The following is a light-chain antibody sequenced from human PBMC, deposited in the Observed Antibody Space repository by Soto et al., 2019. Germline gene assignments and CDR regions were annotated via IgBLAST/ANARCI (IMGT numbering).Light chain of an antibody. Sequence: DIQMTQSPSSLSASAGDGVTIACRAIQGISNYLAWYQQKPGKVPKLLLYGAATLQSGVPSRFSGSGSGTDFTLNISSLQPEDVATYYCQKYDSAPYTFGPGTKVDIK. V-gene: IGKV1-27*01. J-gene: IGKJ3*01. CDR1: QGISNY. CDR2: GAA. CDR3: QKYDSAPYT.